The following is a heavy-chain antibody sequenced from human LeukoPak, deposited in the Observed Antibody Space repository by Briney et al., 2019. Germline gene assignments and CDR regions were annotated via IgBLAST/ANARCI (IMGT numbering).Heavy chain of an antibody. CDR2: ISGSGGST. J-gene: IGHJ5*02. CDR3: ARDGVVVVPAAKGGWFDP. D-gene: IGHD2-2*01. CDR1: GFTFSSYA. V-gene: IGHV3-23*01. Sequence: GGSLRLSCAASGFTFSSYAMSWVRQAPGKGLEWVSAISGSGGSTYYADSVKGRFTISRDNSKNTLYLQMNSLRAEDTAVYYCARDGVVVVPAAKGGWFDPWGQETLVTVSS.